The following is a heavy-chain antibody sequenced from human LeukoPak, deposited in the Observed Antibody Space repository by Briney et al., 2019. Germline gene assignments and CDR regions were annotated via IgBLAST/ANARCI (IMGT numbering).Heavy chain of an antibody. CDR3: ATGDHSFDN. D-gene: IGHD7-27*01. CDR1: GGSISSGSYF. Sequence: SETLSLTCTVSGGSISSGSYFWTWIRQPAGKGLEWIGRINTSGSTNYNPSLKSQFTMSIDTSKNQVSLKLTSVTAADTAVYYCATGDHSFDNWGQGTLVTVTP. J-gene: IGHJ4*02. CDR2: INTSGST. V-gene: IGHV4-61*02.